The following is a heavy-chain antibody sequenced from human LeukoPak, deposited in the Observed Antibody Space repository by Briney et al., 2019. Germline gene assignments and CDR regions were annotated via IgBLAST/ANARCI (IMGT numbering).Heavy chain of an antibody. D-gene: IGHD2-2*01. CDR1: GGSISSHY. CDR2: IYYSGST. CDR3: ARTSPTEDIVVVPAARPWFDP. J-gene: IGHJ5*02. Sequence: PSETLSLTCTVSGGSISSHYWSWIRQPPGKGLEWIGYIYYSGSTNYNPSLKSRVTISVDTSKNQFSLKLSSVTAADTAVYYCARTSPTEDIVVVPAARPWFDPWGQGTLVTVPS. V-gene: IGHV4-59*08.